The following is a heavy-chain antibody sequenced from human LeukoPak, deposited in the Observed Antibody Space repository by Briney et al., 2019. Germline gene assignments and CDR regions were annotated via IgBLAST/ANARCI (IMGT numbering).Heavy chain of an antibody. CDR1: GFTFSSYG. CDR2: ITGSADIT. J-gene: IGHJ4*02. D-gene: IGHD1-26*01. V-gene: IGHV3-23*01. Sequence: GSLRLSCAASGFTFSSYGMSWVRQAPGKGLEWVSAITGSADITYYADSVKGRFTISRDNSKNTLCLQMNSLRAEDTALYYCAKDRVGAILYFDYWGQGTLVTVSS. CDR3: AKDRVGAILYFDY.